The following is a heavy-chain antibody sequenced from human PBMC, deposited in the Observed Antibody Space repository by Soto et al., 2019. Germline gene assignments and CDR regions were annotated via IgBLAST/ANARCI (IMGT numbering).Heavy chain of an antibody. CDR2: IYYSGST. Sequence: QVQLQESGPGLVKPSQTLSLTCTVSGGSISSGDYYWSWIRQPPGKGLEWIGYIYYSGSTYYNPSLKSRVTMSVDTPRNQFSLKLSPVTAADTAVYYCARGISDILTGYYTLENGFDPWGQGTLVTVSS. CDR3: ARGISDILTGYYTLENGFDP. CDR1: GGSISSGDYY. V-gene: IGHV4-30-4*01. J-gene: IGHJ5*02. D-gene: IGHD3-9*01.